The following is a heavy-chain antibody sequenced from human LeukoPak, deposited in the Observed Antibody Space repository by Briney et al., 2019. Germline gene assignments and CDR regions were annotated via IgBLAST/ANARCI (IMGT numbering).Heavy chain of an antibody. J-gene: IGHJ4*02. V-gene: IGHV3-30-3*01. CDR1: GFTFSSYA. CDR3: AKEAIGYSSGWYSDY. CDR2: ISYDGSNK. D-gene: IGHD6-19*01. Sequence: GGSLRLSCAASGFTFSSYAMHWVRQAPGKGLEWVAVISYDGSNKYYADSVKGRFTISRDNSKNTLCLQMNSLRAEDTAVYYCAKEAIGYSSGWYSDYWGQGTLVTVSS.